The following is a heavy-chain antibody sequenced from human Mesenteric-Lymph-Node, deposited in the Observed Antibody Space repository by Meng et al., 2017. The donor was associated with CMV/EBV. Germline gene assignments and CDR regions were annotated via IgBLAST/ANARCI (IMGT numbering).Heavy chain of an antibody. CDR3: ATDHPRWRRGSGNGSYYGMDV. D-gene: IGHD3-10*01. Sequence: SETLSLTCTVSGASTSSGEYYWSWIRQSPGKGLQWIGNIYYSGTTYYNPSLKSGVIMSVDTSKNQFSLRLTSVPAADTAVYYCATDHPRWRRGSGNGSYYGMDVWGQGTTVTVSS. CDR2: IYYSGTT. CDR1: GASTSSGEYY. V-gene: IGHV4-30-4*02. J-gene: IGHJ6*02.